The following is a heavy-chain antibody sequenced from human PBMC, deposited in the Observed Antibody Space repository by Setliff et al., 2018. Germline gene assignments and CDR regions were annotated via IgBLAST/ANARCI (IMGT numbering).Heavy chain of an antibody. CDR2: LTPNGAYT. J-gene: IGHJ1*01. CDR1: GFTFDNFA. V-gene: IGHV3-23*01. Sequence: GGSLRLSCAASGFTFDNFAMNWVRQAPGKGLEWVAALTPNGAYTYYADSVRGRFTIFRDNPRNTLYLQMNSLSAEDTAVYYCAERLDGSGSHYSTLYHWGPGTLVTVSS. CDR3: AERLDGSGSHYSTLYH. D-gene: IGHD3-10*01.